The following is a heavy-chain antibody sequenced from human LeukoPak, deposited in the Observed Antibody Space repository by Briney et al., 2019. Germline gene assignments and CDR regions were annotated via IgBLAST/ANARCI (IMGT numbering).Heavy chain of an antibody. D-gene: IGHD5-24*01. V-gene: IGHV3-7*01. CDR2: IKEDGSDK. CDR3: AREDGYNTMNH. Sequence: GGSLRLSCRASGFTFSLYWMTWVRKAPGKGPEFVANIKEDGSDKKYVDSLKGRFTISRDNAENSLFLQINSLRVEDTAVYYCAREDGYNTMNHWGQGTLVTVSS. CDR1: GFTFSLYW. J-gene: IGHJ5*02.